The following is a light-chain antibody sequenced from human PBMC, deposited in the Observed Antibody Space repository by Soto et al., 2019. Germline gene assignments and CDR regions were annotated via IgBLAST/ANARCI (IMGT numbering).Light chain of an antibody. Sequence: HSALTQPNSVSWSPGQSITISCSGASSDVGGYDQVSWYQQHPGKAPKLMIYDVSNRPSGVSNRFSGSKSGNTASLTIFGLQIEDEADFYCSSFTSSSTVVFGGGPKLTVL. CDR3: SSFTSSSTVV. CDR1: SSDVGGYDQ. V-gene: IGLV2-14*03. CDR2: DVS. J-gene: IGLJ3*02.